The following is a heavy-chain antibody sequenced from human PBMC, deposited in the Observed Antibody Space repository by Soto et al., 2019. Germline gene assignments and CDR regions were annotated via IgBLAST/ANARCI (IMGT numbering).Heavy chain of an antibody. CDR2: IYYSGST. D-gene: IGHD5-18*01. Sequence: SETLSLTCTVSGGSISSYYWSWIRQPPGKGLEWIGYIYYSGSTNYNPSLKSRVTISVDTSKNQFSLKLSSVTAADTAVYYCARRRGYSYEGGDSYYYYYMDVWGKGTTVTVSS. J-gene: IGHJ6*03. V-gene: IGHV4-59*08. CDR3: ARRRGYSYEGGDSYYYYYMDV. CDR1: GGSISSYY.